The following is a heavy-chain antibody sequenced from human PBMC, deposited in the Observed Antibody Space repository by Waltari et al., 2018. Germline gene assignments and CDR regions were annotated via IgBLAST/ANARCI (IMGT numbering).Heavy chain of an antibody. CDR1: GGSFRSYY. CDR2: INHSGNT. J-gene: IGHJ3*01. D-gene: IGHD3-22*01. V-gene: IGHV4-34*02. Sequence: QVQLQQWGARLLKSSETLSLTCAVYGGSFRSYYWTWIRQPPGKGLEWIGEINHSGNTNYNPSLKSRVTISVDTSKNQFSLKVRSVTVADTAVYYCARFSSRRYDNTGDDAFEVWGQGTMVTVSS. CDR3: ARFSSRRYDNTGDDAFEV.